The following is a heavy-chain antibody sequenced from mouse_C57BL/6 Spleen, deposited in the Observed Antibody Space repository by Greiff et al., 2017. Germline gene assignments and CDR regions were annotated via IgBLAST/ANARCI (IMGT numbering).Heavy chain of an antibody. V-gene: IGHV5-4*01. CDR1: GFTFSSYA. CDR2: ISDGGSYT. D-gene: IGHD4-1*01. CDR3: ARDRTGPYYFDY. Sequence: DVMLVESGGGLVKPGGSLKLSCAASGFTFSSYAMSWVRQTPEKRLEWVATISDGGSYTYYPDNVKGRFTISRDNAKNNLYLQMSHLKSEDTAMXYCARDRTGPYYFDYWGQGTTLTVSS. J-gene: IGHJ2*01.